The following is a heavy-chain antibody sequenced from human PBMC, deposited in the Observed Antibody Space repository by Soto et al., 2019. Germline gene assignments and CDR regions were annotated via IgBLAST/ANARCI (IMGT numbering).Heavy chain of an antibody. J-gene: IGHJ5*02. D-gene: IGHD3-10*01. CDR2: VYTTGGT. CDR3: AREAAETVGDGYWCDP. CDR1: GDSFSNYY. V-gene: IGHV4-4*07. Sequence: SETLSLTCAVSGDSFSNYYWSWIRQSAGRGLEWIGRVYTTGGTNYNPSLKGRVTVSVDTSKNQFSLKLYSVTAADTAVYFCAREAAETVGDGYWCDPWGQGTLVT.